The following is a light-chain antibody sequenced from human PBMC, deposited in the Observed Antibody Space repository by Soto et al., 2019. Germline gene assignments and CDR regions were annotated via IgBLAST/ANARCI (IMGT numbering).Light chain of an antibody. J-gene: IGKJ5*01. CDR3: QQTFSTPIT. V-gene: IGKV1-39*01. CDR2: AAS. Sequence: DIQMTQSPSSLSASVGDSVTITCRASQTVRTYLNWYQKKPGKAPPLLVYAASTLESAVPPRFSGAGSETDFTLTISDLQPEDFATYYCQQTFSTPITFGQGTRLE. CDR1: QTVRTY.